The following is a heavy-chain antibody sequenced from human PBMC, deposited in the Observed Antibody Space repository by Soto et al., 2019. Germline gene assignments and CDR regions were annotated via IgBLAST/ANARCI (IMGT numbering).Heavy chain of an antibody. J-gene: IGHJ4*02. CDR1: GGSFSGYY. CDR3: ARGRSDYDFWRGYHRDVLFDY. D-gene: IGHD3-3*01. CDR2: INNSGST. Sequence: QVQLQQWGAGLLKPSETLSLTCAVYGGSFSGYYWSWIRQPPGKGLEWIGEINNSGSTNYNPSLKSRVTISVDTSKNQFSLKLSSVTAADTAVYYCARGRSDYDFWRGYHRDVLFDYWGKGTLVTVSS. V-gene: IGHV4-34*01.